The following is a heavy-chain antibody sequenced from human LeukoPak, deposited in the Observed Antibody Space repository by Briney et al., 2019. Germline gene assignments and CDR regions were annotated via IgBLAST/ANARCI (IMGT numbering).Heavy chain of an antibody. Sequence: ASVKVSCKASGYTFTTYEINWVRQATGHGPEWMGWMNPDSGDTAYAQKFQGRITMTRSTSITTAYMELSSLRSEDTAVYYCARGLGSYDSSELTWPMISFWGQGTLVTVSS. CDR3: ARGLGSYDSSELTWPMISF. CDR1: GYTFTTYE. J-gene: IGHJ4*02. V-gene: IGHV1-8*01. D-gene: IGHD3-22*01. CDR2: MNPDSGDT.